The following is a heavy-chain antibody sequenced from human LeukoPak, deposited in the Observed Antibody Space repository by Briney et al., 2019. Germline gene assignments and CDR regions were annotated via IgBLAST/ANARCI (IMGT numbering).Heavy chain of an antibody. CDR1: GGSINSDDYY. CDR3: ARHGGDYGGDSGTYYFDF. J-gene: IGHJ4*02. CDR2: IYYSGST. Sequence: PSQTLSLTCSVSGGSINSDDYYWNWIRQPPGKGLEWIGYIYYSGSTYYNPSLKSRVTISVDTSKNQFSLKLGSVTAADTAVYYCARHGGDYGGDSGTYYFDFWGQGTLVTVSS. D-gene: IGHD4-23*01. V-gene: IGHV4-30-4*01.